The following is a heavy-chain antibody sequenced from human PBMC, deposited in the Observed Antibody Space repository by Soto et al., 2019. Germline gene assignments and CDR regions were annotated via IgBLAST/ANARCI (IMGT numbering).Heavy chain of an antibody. V-gene: IGHV4-30-4*01. Sequence: SETLSLTCSVSGDYIHVGGYYWTWIRQRPGKGLEWTGYIYYTGKTYYNPSLESRLTMSVDRSKNQFSLRLTSVTAADTAVYFCGRDLTSNANCIDPWGQGTLVTVSS. CDR3: GRDLTSNANCIDP. D-gene: IGHD2-2*01. J-gene: IGHJ5*02. CDR1: GDYIHVGGYY. CDR2: IYYTGKT.